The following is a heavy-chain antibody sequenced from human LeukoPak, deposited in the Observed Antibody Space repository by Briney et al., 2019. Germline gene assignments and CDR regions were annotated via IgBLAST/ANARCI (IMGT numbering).Heavy chain of an antibody. D-gene: IGHD3-22*01. J-gene: IGHJ4*02. V-gene: IGHV3-23*01. Sequence: GGSLRLSCAASGFTFSSYAMSWVRQAPGKGLEWVSAISGSGGSKYFAASVRGGFTISRDNSKNTLYLQMNSLRAEDTAVYYCAKDSYYYDSSGNFDYWGQGTLVTVSS. CDR1: GFTFSSYA. CDR2: ISGSGGSK. CDR3: AKDSYYYDSSGNFDY.